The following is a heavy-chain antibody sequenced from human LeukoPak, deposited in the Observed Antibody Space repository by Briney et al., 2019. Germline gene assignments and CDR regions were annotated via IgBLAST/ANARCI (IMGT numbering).Heavy chain of an antibody. J-gene: IGHJ5*02. Sequence: PGGSLRLSCAASGFTFSSCSMNWVRQAPGKGLEWVSAISGSGGSTYYADSVKGRFTISRDNSKNTLYLQMNSLRAEDTAVYYCAKEGGPTLWDNWFDPRGQGTLVTVSS. CDR1: GFTFSSCS. CDR3: AKEGGPTLWDNWFDP. CDR2: ISGSGGST. V-gene: IGHV3-23*01. D-gene: IGHD3-16*01.